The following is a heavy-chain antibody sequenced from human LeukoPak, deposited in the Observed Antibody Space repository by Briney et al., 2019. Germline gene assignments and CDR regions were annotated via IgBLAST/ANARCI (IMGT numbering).Heavy chain of an antibody. CDR1: GGSFSGYY. Sequence: SETLSLTCAVYGGSFSGYYWSWIRQPPAKGLEWIGEINHSGSTNYNPSLKSRVTISVDTSKNQFSLKLSSVTAADTAVYYCARGRGVVVPAATGYYYYGMDVWGQGTTVTVSS. CDR2: INHSGST. V-gene: IGHV4-34*01. J-gene: IGHJ6*02. CDR3: ARGRGVVVPAATGYYYYGMDV. D-gene: IGHD2-2*01.